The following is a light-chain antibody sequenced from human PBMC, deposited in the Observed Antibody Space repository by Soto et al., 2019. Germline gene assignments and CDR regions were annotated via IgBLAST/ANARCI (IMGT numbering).Light chain of an antibody. CDR2: AAS. CDR1: QSVSSSY. J-gene: IGKJ3*01. CDR3: QQYGSSAFT. V-gene: IGKV3-20*01. Sequence: EIVLTQSPGTLSLSPGERATLSCRASQSVSSSYLAWYQQKPGQAPRLLIYAASSRATGIPDRFSGSASGTDFTLTISRLEPEDFAVYYCQQYGSSAFTFGPGTKVAIK.